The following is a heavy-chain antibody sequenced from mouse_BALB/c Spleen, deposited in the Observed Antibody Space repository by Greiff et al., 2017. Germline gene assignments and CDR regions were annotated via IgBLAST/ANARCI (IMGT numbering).Heavy chain of an antibody. Sequence: QVQLQQPGAELVKPETSVKLSCKASGYNFTSYWINWVKLRPGQGLEWIGDIYPGSGSTNYNEKFKSKATLTVDTSSSTAYMQLSSLASEDSALYYCARSSTYYGSAWFAYWGQGTLVTVSA. CDR2: IYPGSGST. J-gene: IGHJ3*01. CDR1: GYNFTSYW. V-gene: IGHV1-55*01. CDR3: ARSSTYYGSAWFAY. D-gene: IGHD1-2*01.